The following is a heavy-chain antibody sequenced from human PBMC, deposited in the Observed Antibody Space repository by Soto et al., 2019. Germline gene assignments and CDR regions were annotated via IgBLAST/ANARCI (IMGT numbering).Heavy chain of an antibody. CDR1: GFTFSGSA. CDR2: IRSKANSYAT. J-gene: IGHJ5*02. V-gene: IGHV3-73*02. CDR3: TSTGYRSGWPPT. Sequence: EVQLVESGGGLVQPGGSLKLSCAASGFTFSGSAMHWVRQASGKGLEWVGRIRSKANSYATAYAASVKGRFTISRDDSKNTAYLQMNSLKTEDTAVYYCTSTGYRSGWPPTWGQGTLVNVSS. D-gene: IGHD6-19*01.